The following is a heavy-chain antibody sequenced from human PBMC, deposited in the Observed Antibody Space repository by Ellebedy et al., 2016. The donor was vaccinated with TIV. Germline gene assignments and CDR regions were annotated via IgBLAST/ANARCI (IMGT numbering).Heavy chain of an antibody. J-gene: IGHJ6*02. CDR2: ISGSGGST. Sequence: GESLKISCAASGFTFSSYAMSWVRQAPGKGLEWVSAISGSGGSTYYADSVKGRFTISRDNSKNTLYLQMNSLRAEDTAVYYCARDGFLLYQDPRYGMDVWGQGATVTVSS. CDR3: ARDGFLLYQDPRYGMDV. CDR1: GFTFSSYA. D-gene: IGHD3-16*01. V-gene: IGHV3-23*01.